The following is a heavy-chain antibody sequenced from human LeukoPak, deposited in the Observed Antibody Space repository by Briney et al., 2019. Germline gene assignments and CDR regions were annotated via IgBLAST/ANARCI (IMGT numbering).Heavy chain of an antibody. D-gene: IGHD6-19*01. CDR1: GFTFGDYA. CDR3: ARDSMYSSGWYPDAFDI. J-gene: IGHJ3*02. Sequence: GGSLRLSCTASGFTFGDYAMSWVRQAPGKGLEWVSSISSSSSYIYYADSVKGRFTISRDNAKNSLYLQMNSLRAEDTAVYYCARDSMYSSGWYPDAFDIWGQGTMVTVSS. CDR2: ISSSSSYI. V-gene: IGHV3-21*01.